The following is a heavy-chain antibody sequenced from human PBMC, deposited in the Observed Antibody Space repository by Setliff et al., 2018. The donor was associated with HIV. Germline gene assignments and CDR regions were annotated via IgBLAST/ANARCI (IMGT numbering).Heavy chain of an antibody. CDR1: GGSISGYY. CDR3: ARFQAWQLGRRGGYYYYMDV. D-gene: IGHD1-1*01. Sequence: SETLSLTCTVSGGSISGYYWSWVRQPPEKRLELIGFIHYSGSSDYNPSLKSRITISVDMSRNQFSLVLSSVTAADTAVYYCARFQAWQLGRRGGYYYYMDVWGKGTTVTSP. J-gene: IGHJ6*03. CDR2: IHYSGSS. V-gene: IGHV4-59*01.